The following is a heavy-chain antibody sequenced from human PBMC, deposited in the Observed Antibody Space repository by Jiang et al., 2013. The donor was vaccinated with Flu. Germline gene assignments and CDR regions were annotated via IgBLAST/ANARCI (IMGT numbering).Heavy chain of an antibody. CDR3: ARLDIGVVQGSAGRAPAFDY. V-gene: IGHV4-39*02. CDR1: GGPISSGYF. CDR2: IHYSGST. D-gene: IGHD2-2*01. Sequence: SGSGLVKPSETLSLTCTVSGGPISSGYFWGWIRQPPGRGLEWIGSIHYSGSTYYSPSLKSRVTISVDTSKNLFSLRLSSVTAADTAVYYCARLDIGVVQGSAGRAPAFDYWGQGSLVTVSS. J-gene: IGHJ4*02.